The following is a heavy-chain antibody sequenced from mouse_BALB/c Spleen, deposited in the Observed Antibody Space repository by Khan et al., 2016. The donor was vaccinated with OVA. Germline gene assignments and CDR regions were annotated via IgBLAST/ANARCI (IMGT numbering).Heavy chain of an antibody. Sequence: DLVKPGASVKLSCRASGYTFTSYWINWIKQRPGQGLEWIGRIAPGSGSTSYNEMFKGQATLTVDTSSSTAYIQLSSLSSEDSAVCCCARSKYYGSGHYAMFSWGPGASGTVSS. D-gene: IGHD1-1*01. V-gene: IGHV1S41*01. CDR2: IAPGSGST. CDR3: ARSKYYGSGHYAMFS. CDR1: GYTFTSYW. J-gene: IGHJ4*01.